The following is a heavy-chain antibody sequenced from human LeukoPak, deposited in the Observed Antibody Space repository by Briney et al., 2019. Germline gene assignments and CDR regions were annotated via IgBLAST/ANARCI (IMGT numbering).Heavy chain of an antibody. CDR3: ARGRLSSATYSGSYLSY. J-gene: IGHJ4*02. V-gene: IGHV4-34*01. D-gene: IGHD1-26*01. Sequence: SETLSLTCAVYGGSFSGYYWSWIRQPPGKGLEWIGEINHSGSTNYNPSLKSRVTISVDTSKNQFSLKLSSVTAADTAVYYCARGRLSSATYSGSYLSYWGQGTLVTVSS. CDR2: INHSGST. CDR1: GGSFSGYY.